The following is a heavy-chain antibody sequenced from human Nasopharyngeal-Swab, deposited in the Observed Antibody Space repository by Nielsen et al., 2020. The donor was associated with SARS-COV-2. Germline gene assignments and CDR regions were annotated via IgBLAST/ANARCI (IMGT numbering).Heavy chain of an antibody. D-gene: IGHD5-18*01. CDR1: GGSVSSGSYY. Sequence: SETLSLPCTVSGGSVSSGSYYWSWIRQPPGKGLEWIGYIYYSGSTNYNPSLKSRVTISVDTSKNQFSLKLSSVTAADTAVYYCARGVRGYSYGYGGYNWFDPWGQGTLVTVSS. CDR2: IYYSGST. J-gene: IGHJ5*02. CDR3: ARGVRGYSYGYGGYNWFDP. V-gene: IGHV4-61*01.